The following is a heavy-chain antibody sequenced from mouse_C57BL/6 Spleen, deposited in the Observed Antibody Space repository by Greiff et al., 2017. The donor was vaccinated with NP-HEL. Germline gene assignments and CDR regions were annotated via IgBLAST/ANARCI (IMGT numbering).Heavy chain of an antibody. V-gene: IGHV14-1*01. D-gene: IGHD2-1*01. CDR1: GFNIKDYY. CDR3: TTVYGNYEWRFAY. Sequence: EVQLQQSGAELVRPGASVKLSCTASGFNIKDYYMHWVKQRPEQGLEWIGRIDPEDGDTEYAPKFQGKATMTADTSSNTAYLQLSSLTSEDTAVYYWTTVYGNYEWRFAYWGQGTLVTVSA. CDR2: IDPEDGDT. J-gene: IGHJ3*01.